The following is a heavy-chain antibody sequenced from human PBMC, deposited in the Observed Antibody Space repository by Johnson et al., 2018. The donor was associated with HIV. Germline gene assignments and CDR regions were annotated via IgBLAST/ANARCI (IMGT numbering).Heavy chain of an antibody. D-gene: IGHD6-13*01. CDR1: GFTFSSYD. CDR3: ARDARQQLVPWGALDI. J-gene: IGHJ3*02. CDR2: ITYAGNNK. V-gene: IGHV3-30*04. Sequence: QVQLVESGGGLVKPGGSLRLSCAASGFTFSSYDMHWVRQTPGKGLEWVAVITYAGNNKYYADSVKGRFIISRDNSKNTVYLQMNSLRAEDTAVYYCARDARQQLVPWGALDIWGQGTMVTVSS.